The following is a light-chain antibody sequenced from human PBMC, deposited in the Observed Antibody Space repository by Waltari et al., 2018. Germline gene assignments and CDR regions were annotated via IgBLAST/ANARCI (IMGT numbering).Light chain of an antibody. J-gene: IGLJ3*02. CDR3: QTGGHGTWV. V-gene: IGLV4-69*01. CDR1: SGHSTNV. CDR2: VNSDGSH. Sequence: QLVLTQSPSASASLGASVKLTCTLSSGHSTNVIAWLQKRPERGPRYLMKVNSDGSHNKGDEIPERFSGSSYGAEHYLTISSLQSEDEADYYCQTGGHGTWVFGGGTKLTVL.